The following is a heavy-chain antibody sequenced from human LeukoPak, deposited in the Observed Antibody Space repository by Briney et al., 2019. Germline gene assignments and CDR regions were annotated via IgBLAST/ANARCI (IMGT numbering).Heavy chain of an antibody. CDR3: AKDGVGATSLDC. V-gene: IGHV3-33*06. Sequence: GGSLRLSCAASGFTFSRYGMHWVRQAPGKGLEGVAVIWHDGSYEYYADSVKGRFTISRDSSKNTLYLQMNSLRAEDTAVYYCAKDGVGATSLDCWGQGTLVTVSS. D-gene: IGHD1-26*01. CDR2: IWHDGSYE. J-gene: IGHJ4*02. CDR1: GFTFSRYG.